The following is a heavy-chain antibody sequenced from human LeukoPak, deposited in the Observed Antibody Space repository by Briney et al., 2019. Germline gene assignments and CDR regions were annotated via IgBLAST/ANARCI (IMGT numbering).Heavy chain of an antibody. Sequence: GGSLRLSCAASGFTFSSYSMNWVRQAPGKGLEWVSSISSSSSYIYYADSVKGRFTISRDNAKNMLYLQMNSLRPEDTAVYYCARGGKRALAGTRSPQYFQHWGQGTLVTVSS. J-gene: IGHJ1*01. CDR3: ARGGKRALAGTRSPQYFQH. V-gene: IGHV3-21*01. D-gene: IGHD6-19*01. CDR2: ISSSSSYI. CDR1: GFTFSSYS.